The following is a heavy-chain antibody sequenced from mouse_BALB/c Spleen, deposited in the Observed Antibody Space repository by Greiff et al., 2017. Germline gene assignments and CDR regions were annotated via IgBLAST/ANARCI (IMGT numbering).Heavy chain of an antibody. CDR2: INSNGGST. J-gene: IGHJ4*01. Sequence: EVHLVESGGGLVQPGGSLKLSCAASGFTFSSYGMSWVRQTPDKRLELVATINSNGGSTYYPDSVKGRFTISRDNAKNTLYLQMSSLKSEDTAMYYCARDRGLLSDAMDYWGQGTSVTVSS. D-gene: IGHD2-1*01. CDR1: GFTFSSYG. V-gene: IGHV5-6-3*01. CDR3: ARDRGLLSDAMDY.